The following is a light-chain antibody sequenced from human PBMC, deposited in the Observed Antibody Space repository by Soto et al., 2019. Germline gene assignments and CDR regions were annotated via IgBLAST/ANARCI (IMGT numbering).Light chain of an antibody. Sequence: EIVMTQSPATLSVSPGERATLSCRASQSVSRNLAWYQQKPGQAPRLLIYAASTRATGIPARFSGSGSGTEFTLTISSLQSEDFAVYYCQQCNNWPYTFGQGTKLEIK. J-gene: IGKJ2*01. CDR2: AAS. CDR3: QQCNNWPYT. V-gene: IGKV3-15*01. CDR1: QSVSRN.